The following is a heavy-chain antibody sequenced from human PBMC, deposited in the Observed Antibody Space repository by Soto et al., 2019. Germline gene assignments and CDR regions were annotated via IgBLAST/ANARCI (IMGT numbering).Heavy chain of an antibody. CDR3: AKDGGSGYDLYYNYGMDV. CDR1: GFTFSNYA. J-gene: IGHJ6*02. Sequence: EVRLLESGGGLVQPGESLRLSCAASGFTFSNYAMSWVRQAPGKGLEWVSAISGRGGSTYYADSVKGRFTISRDNSKNTLYLEMNSLRAEDTAVYYCAKDGGSGYDLYYNYGMDVWGQGTTVTVSS. CDR2: ISGRGGST. V-gene: IGHV3-23*01. D-gene: IGHD5-12*01.